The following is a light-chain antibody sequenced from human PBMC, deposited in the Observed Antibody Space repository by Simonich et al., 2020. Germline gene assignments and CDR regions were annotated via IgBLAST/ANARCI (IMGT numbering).Light chain of an antibody. CDR2: GAS. CDR3: QQYYSTPPIT. V-gene: IGKV3-15*01. CDR1: QSVSSN. Sequence: EIVMTQSPATLSVSPGERATLYCRARQSVSSNLAWYQQKPGQAPRLLIYGASTRATGIPARFSGSGSGTEFTLTISSLQSEDVAVYYCQQYYSTPPITFGPGTKVDIK. J-gene: IGKJ3*01.